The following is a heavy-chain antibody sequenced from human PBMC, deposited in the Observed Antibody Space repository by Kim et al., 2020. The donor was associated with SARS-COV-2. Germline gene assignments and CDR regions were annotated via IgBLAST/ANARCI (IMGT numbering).Heavy chain of an antibody. D-gene: IGHD3-16*02. CDR1: GGSISSSSYY. Sequence: SETLSLTCTVSGGSISSSSYYWGWIRQPPGKGLEWIGSIYYSGSTYYNPSLKSRVTISVDTSKNQFSLKLSSVTAADTAVYYCARVPPQNDYIWGSYRWESDALDIWGQGKMVNVAS. V-gene: IGHV4-39*01. CDR2: IYYSGST. J-gene: IGHJ3*02. CDR3: ARVPPQNDYIWGSYRWESDALDI.